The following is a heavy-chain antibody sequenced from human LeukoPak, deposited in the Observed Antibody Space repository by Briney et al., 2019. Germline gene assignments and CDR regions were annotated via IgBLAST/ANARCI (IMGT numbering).Heavy chain of an antibody. J-gene: IGHJ6*02. Sequence: KSSETLSLTCTVYGKSFSGYYWTCIRQSPGKGLEWIGEINHSGSANYNPSLKSRVSISIDTSKNHPSLKLSSVTAADTAVYYCARGRVSVTGYYFAMDVWGQGTTVTVSS. CDR1: GKSFSGYY. D-gene: IGHD2-21*02. CDR3: ARGRVSVTGYYFAMDV. CDR2: INHSGSA. V-gene: IGHV4-34*01.